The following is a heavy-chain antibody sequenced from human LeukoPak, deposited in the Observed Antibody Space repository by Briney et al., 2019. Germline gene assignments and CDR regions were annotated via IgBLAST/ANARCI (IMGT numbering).Heavy chain of an antibody. D-gene: IGHD6-13*01. V-gene: IGHV4-59*01. CDR1: GGSISSYY. CDR2: IYYSGNT. Sequence: SETLSLTCTVSGGSISSYYWSWIRQPPGKGLGWIGYIYYSGNTNYNPSLKSRVTISVDTSENHFSLRLSSVTAADTAVYYCAREAAAGFDYWGQGTLVTVSS. CDR3: AREAAAGFDY. J-gene: IGHJ4*02.